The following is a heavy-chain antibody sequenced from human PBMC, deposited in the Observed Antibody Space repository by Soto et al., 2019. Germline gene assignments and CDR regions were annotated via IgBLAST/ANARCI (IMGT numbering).Heavy chain of an antibody. CDR1: RFTFSSYS. J-gene: IGHJ4*02. D-gene: IGHD2-15*01. Sequence: GGSLRLSCAASRFTFSSYSMNWVRQAPGKGLEWVSYISSSSNAIFYADSVKGRFTISRDNAKSSLYLQVNGLGADDTAVYFCARGNYCSGGNCAFDYWGRGTLVTVSS. V-gene: IGHV3-48*01. CDR2: ISSSSNAI. CDR3: ARGNYCSGGNCAFDY.